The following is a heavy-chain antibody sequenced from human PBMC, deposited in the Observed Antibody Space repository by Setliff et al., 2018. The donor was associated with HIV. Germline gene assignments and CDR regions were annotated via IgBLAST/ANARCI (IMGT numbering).Heavy chain of an antibody. J-gene: IGHJ6*02. CDR2: ISDTGNV. V-gene: IGHV3-11*01. D-gene: IGHD2-21*01. CDR3: AKDSNPFGKIIVARHYFYYGMDV. Sequence: PGGSLRLSCAASGFTFSDSYMTWIRQAPGKGLEWISYISDTGNVNYADSVRGRFTISRGNAKNSLFLQMNSLRAEDTAVYYCAKDSNPFGKIIVARHYFYYGMDVWGRGTTVTVSS. CDR1: GFTFSDSY.